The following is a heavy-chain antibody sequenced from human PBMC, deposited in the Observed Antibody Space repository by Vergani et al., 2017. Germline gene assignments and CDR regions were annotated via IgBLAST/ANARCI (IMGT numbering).Heavy chain of an antibody. CDR3: ARDGEWLLFGDNHNWFDP. J-gene: IGHJ5*02. V-gene: IGHV1-18*04. CDR2: ISAYNGNT. D-gene: IGHD3-3*01. Sequence: VQLVESGAEVKKPGASVKVSCKASGYTFTSYGISWVRQAPGQGLEWMGWISAYNGNTNYAQKLQGRVTMTTDTSTSTAYMELKSLRSDDTAVYYCARDGEWLLFGDNHNWFDPWGQGTLVTVSS. CDR1: GYTFTSYG.